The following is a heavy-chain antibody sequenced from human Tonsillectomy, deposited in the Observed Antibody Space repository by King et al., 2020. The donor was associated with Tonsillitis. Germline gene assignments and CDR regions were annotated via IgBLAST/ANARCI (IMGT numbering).Heavy chain of an antibody. D-gene: IGHD4-17*01. J-gene: IGHJ4*02. CDR2: INPSGGST. CDR1: GYTFTSYY. V-gene: IGHV1-46*01. CDR3: ARDIGGDHVSHDYGDYGLGGGLDY. Sequence: VQLVESGAEVKKPGASVKVSCKASGYTFTSYYMHWVRQAPGQGLEWMGIINPSGGSTSYAQKFQGRVTMTRDTSTSTVYMELSSLRSEATVVYYCARDIGGDHVSHDYGDYGLGGGLDYWGQGTLVTVSS.